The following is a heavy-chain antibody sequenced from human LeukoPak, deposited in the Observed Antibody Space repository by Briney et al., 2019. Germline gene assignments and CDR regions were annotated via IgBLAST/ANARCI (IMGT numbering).Heavy chain of an antibody. Sequence: GGSLRLSCAASGFTFSDYYMSWIRQAPGKGLEWVSDISSSGSTIYYADSVKGRFTISRDNAKNTLYLQMDLLRAEDTAVYYCEKDELGSGSDDAFDIWGQGRKVTVSS. CDR2: ISSSGSTI. CDR3: EKDELGSGSDDAFDI. D-gene: IGHD1-26*01. V-gene: IGHV3-11*01. CDR1: GFTFSDYY. J-gene: IGHJ3*02.